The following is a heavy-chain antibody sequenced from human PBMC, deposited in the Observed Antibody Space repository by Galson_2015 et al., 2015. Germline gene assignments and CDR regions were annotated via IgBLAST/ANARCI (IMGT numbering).Heavy chain of an antibody. V-gene: IGHV3-9*01. CDR2: ISWNSGSI. D-gene: IGHD6-13*01. CDR3: AKDAAAGSSYCYGMDV. Sequence: SLRLSCAASGFTFDDYAMHWVRQAPGKGLEWVSGISWNSGSIGYADSVKGRFTISRDNAKNSLYLQMNSLRAEDTALYYCAKDAAAGSSYCYGMDVWGQGTTVTVSS. J-gene: IGHJ6*02. CDR1: GFTFDDYA.